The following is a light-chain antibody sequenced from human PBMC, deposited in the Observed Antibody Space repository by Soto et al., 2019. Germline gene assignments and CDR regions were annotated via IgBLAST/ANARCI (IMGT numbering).Light chain of an antibody. V-gene: IGKV3-20*01. CDR3: QQYLRFPIT. Sequence: EIILTQSPGTLSLSPGERATLSCRASEAIVSNYLAWYQQKPGQAPRLLIYGASRGATGIPDRFSGSGSATEFTLTINRLEPEDFAVYFCQQYLRFPITLGQGTRLEIK. J-gene: IGKJ5*01. CDR1: EAIVSNY. CDR2: GAS.